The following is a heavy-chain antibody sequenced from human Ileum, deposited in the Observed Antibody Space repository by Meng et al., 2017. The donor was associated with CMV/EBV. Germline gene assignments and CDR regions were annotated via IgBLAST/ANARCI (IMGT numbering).Heavy chain of an antibody. CDR3: AREVGTTHFDS. D-gene: IGHD1/OR15-1a*01. V-gene: IGHV3-23*01. CDR1: GFTVRNHA. Sequence: LSCGASGFTVRNHAMSWVRQAPGKGLDWVSSITGSGATTYYADSVRGRFTISRDNAKNTVFLEMTSLKVEDSAIYYCAREVGTTHFDSWGQGTLVTVSS. CDR2: ITGSGATT. J-gene: IGHJ4*02.